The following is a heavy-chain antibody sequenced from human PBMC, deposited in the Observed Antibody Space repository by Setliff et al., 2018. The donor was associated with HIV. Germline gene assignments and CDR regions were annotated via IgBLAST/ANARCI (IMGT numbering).Heavy chain of an antibody. CDR1: GYTFTSYA. D-gene: IGHD3-22*01. CDR3: ARGSGYYYDSSGYYFGY. J-gene: IGHJ4*02. Sequence: ASVKVSCKASGYTFTSYAMHWVRQAPGQRLEWMGWINAGNGNTKYSQKFQGRVTITRDTSASTAYMELSSLRSEDTAVYYCARGSGYYYDSSGYYFGYWGQGTLVTVS. V-gene: IGHV1-3*01. CDR2: INAGNGNT.